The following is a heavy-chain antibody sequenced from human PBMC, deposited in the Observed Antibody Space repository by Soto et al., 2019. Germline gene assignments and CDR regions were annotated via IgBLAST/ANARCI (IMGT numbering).Heavy chain of an antibody. CDR3: ARATSIPAIYYYYYGMDV. CDR2: INHSGSA. D-gene: IGHD2-2*01. CDR1: GGAFSGYY. Sequence: SETLCLTCAVYGGAFSGYYWSLIRQPPGKGLECIWEINHSGSANYNPSLKSRVTISVDTCKNQFSLKLSSVSAPDTAVYYCARATSIPAIYYYYYGMDVWGQGTTVT. J-gene: IGHJ6*02. V-gene: IGHV4-34*01.